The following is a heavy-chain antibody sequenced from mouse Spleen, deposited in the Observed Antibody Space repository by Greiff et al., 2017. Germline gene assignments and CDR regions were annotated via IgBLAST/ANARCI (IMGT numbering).Heavy chain of an antibody. V-gene: IGHV5-9-3*01. J-gene: IGHJ2*01. CDR2: ISSGGSYT. Sequence: EVHLVESGGGLVKPGGSLKLSCAASGFTFSSYAMSWVRQTPEKRLEWVATISSGGSYTYYPDSVKGRFTISRDNAKNTLYLQMSSLRSEDTAMYYCARHDNYFDYWGQGTTLTVSS. CDR1: GFTFSSYA. CDR3: ARHDNYFDY.